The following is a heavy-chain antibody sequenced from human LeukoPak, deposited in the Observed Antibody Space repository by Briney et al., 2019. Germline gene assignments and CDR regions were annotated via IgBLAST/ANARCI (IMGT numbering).Heavy chain of an antibody. J-gene: IGHJ5*02. CDR2: ISAYNGNT. V-gene: IGHV1-18*01. Sequence: ASVKVSCKASGYTFTSYGISWVRQAPGQGLEWMGWISAYNGNTNYAQKLQGRVTMTTDTSTSIAYMELRSLRSDDTAMYYCVRDGYYGSGSPGWFGPWGPGTLVIVSA. D-gene: IGHD3-10*01. CDR3: VRDGYYGSGSPGWFGP. CDR1: GYTFTSYG.